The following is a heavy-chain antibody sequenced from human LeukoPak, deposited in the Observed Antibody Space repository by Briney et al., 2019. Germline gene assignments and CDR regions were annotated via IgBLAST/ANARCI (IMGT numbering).Heavy chain of an antibody. V-gene: IGHV3-23*01. CDR2: ISGSGGST. J-gene: IGHJ6*03. Sequence: GGSLRLSCAASGFTFSSYWMSWVRQAPGKGLEWVSAISGSGGSTYYADSVKGRFTISRDNSKNTLYLQMNSLRAEDTAVYYCAKDVAYYDFWSGLADYYYMDVWGKGTTVTVSS. D-gene: IGHD3-3*01. CDR3: AKDVAYYDFWSGLADYYYMDV. CDR1: GFTFSSYW.